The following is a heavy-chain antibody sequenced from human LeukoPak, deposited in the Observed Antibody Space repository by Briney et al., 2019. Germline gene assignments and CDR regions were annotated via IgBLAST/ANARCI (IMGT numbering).Heavy chain of an antibody. CDR1: GGSISSSSYY. CDR2: IYYSGST. D-gene: IGHD3-10*01. CDR3: ASVYYYGSGSYYQMGNYFDY. J-gene: IGHJ4*02. V-gene: IGHV4-39*01. Sequence: SETLSLTCTVSGGSISSSSYYWGWIRQPPGKGPEWIGCIYYSGSTYYNPSLKSRVTISVDTSKNQFSLKLSSVTAADTAVYYCASVYYYGSGSYYQMGNYFDYWGQGTLVTVSS.